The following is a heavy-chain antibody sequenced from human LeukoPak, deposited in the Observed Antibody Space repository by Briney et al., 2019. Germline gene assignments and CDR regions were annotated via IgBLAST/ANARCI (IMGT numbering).Heavy chain of an antibody. V-gene: IGHV1-69*04. CDR1: GGTFSSYA. CDR3: ARGDGYSFDAFDI. D-gene: IGHD5-24*01. CDR2: IIPILGIA. J-gene: IGHJ3*02. Sequence: ASVKVSCKASGGTFSSYAISWVRQAPGQGLEWMGRIIPILGIANYAQKFQGRVTITADKSTSTAYMELSSLRSEDTAVYYCARGDGYSFDAFDIWGQGTMVTVPS.